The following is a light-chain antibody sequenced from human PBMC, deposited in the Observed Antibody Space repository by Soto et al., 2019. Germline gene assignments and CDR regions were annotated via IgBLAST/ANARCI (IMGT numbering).Light chain of an antibody. CDR1: QGISSW. CDR2: AAS. CDR3: QQANSFPYT. Sequence: DIQMTQSPSSVSASVGDRVTITCRASQGISSWVAWYQQKPGKAPKLLIFAASSLQSGVPSRVSGSVSGTDFTLTISSLQPEDFATYYCQQANSFPYTCGQGTKLEIK. J-gene: IGKJ2*01. V-gene: IGKV1-12*01.